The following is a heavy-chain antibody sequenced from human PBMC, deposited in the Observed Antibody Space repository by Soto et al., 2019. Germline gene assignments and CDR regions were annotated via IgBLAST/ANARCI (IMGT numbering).Heavy chain of an antibody. D-gene: IGHD4-17*01. CDR2: IYHSGST. Sequence: SETLPLTCAVSGGSISSSNWWSWVRQPPGKGLEWIGEIYHSGSTNYNPSLKSRVTISVDKSKNQFSLKLSSVTAADTAVYYCAREAAYGDYVFGYWGQGTLVTVSS. J-gene: IGHJ4*02. CDR3: AREAAYGDYVFGY. CDR1: GGSISSSNW. V-gene: IGHV4-4*02.